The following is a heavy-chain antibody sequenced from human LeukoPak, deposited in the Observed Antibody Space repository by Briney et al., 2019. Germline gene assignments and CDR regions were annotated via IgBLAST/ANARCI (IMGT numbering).Heavy chain of an antibody. D-gene: IGHD2-15*01. CDR2: ISGDNPGT. CDR1: GFTFSTYA. Sequence: PGGSLRLSCAASGFTFSTYAMSCVRQTPGKGLEWVAAISGDNPGTYHANSVKGRFTISRDNSKDTLHLQMSGLRAEDTARYYCAKAPVGHCSGAFCYHFDSWGQGTLVTVSS. CDR3: AKAPVGHCSGAFCYHFDS. V-gene: IGHV3-23*01. J-gene: IGHJ4*02.